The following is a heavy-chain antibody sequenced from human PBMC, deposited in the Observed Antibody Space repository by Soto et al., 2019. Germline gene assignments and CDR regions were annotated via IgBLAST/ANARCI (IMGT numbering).Heavy chain of an antibody. V-gene: IGHV4-4*07. CDR3: ARDHEECSSTSCYSDWFDP. Sequence: SETLSLTCTVSGGSNSSGYWSWIRQPAGKGLEWIGRINTSGTKNYNLSFKSRVAMSVDTSKNQFSLHLTSVTAADTAVYYCARDHEECSSTSCYSDWFDPWGQGTLVTVSS. CDR1: GGSNSSGY. J-gene: IGHJ5*02. D-gene: IGHD2-2*01. CDR2: INTSGTK.